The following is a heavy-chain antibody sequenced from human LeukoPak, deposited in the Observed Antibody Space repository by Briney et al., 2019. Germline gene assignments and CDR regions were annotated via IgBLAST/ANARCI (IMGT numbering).Heavy chain of an antibody. CDR1: GFTFSSYD. CDR3: ARGDYGGNVDY. V-gene: IGHV3-13*04. J-gene: IGHJ4*02. D-gene: IGHD4-23*01. CDR2: IGTAGDT. Sequence: GGSLRLSCAASGFTFSSYDMHWARQATGKGLEWVSAIGTAGDTYYPGSVKGRFTISRENAKNSLYLQMNSLRAGDTAVYYCARGDYGGNVDYWGQGTLVTVSS.